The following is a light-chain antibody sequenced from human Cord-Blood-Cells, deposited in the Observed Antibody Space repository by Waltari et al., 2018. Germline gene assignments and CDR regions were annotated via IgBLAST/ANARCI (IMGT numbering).Light chain of an antibody. CDR1: SSDVGSYNL. Sequence: QSALTQPASVSGSPGQSITISCTGTSSDVGSYNLVSWYQRHPGKAPKLMIYEGRKRPSGVSNRFSGSKSGNTASLTISELQTEDEADYYCCSYAGSSTYVFGTGTKVTVL. V-gene: IGLV2-23*01. J-gene: IGLJ1*01. CDR3: CSYAGSSTYV. CDR2: EGR.